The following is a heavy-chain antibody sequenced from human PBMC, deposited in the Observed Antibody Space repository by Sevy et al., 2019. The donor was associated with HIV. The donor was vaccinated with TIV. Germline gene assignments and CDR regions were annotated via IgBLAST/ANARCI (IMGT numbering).Heavy chain of an antibody. D-gene: IGHD2-2*01. V-gene: IGHV3-30*02. CDR2: IRFDGTIK. CDR1: GFTFSTYG. J-gene: IGHJ6*02. CDR3: AKVLHIVVVPAAIDYYYGMDV. Sequence: GGSLRLSCAAPGFTFSTYGMHWVRQAPGKGLEWVAFIRFDGTIKYYTDSVKGRLTISRDNSKNTLYLQMNSLRAEDTAVYFCAKVLHIVVVPAAIDYYYGMDVWGQGTTVTVSS.